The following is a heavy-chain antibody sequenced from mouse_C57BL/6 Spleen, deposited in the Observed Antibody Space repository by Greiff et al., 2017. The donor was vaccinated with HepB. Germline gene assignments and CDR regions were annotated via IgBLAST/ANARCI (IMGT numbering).Heavy chain of an antibody. J-gene: IGHJ2*01. CDR2: ISSGSSNI. D-gene: IGHD4-1*01. CDR3: ARTVMYYFDY. V-gene: IGHV5-17*01. CDR1: GFTFSDYG. Sequence: EVMLVESGGGLVKPGGSLKLSCAASGFTFSDYGMHWVRQAPEKGLEWVAYISSGSSNIYYADTVKGRFTISRDNAKNTLFLQMTSLRSEDTAMYYCARTVMYYFDYWGQGTTLTVSS.